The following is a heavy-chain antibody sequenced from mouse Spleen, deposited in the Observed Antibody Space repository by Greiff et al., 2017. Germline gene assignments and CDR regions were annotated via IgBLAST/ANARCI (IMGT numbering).Heavy chain of an antibody. V-gene: IGHV1-50*01. D-gene: IGHD2-4*01. J-gene: IGHJ2*01. CDR3: ARPSYDYLLDY. CDR1: GYTFTSYW. Sequence: QVQLQQPGAELVKPGASVKLSCKASGYTFTSYWMQWVKQRPGQGLEWIGEIDPSDSYTNYNQKFKGKATLTVDTSSSTAYMQLSSLTSEDSAVYYCARPSYDYLLDYWGQGTTLTVSS. CDR2: IDPSDSYT.